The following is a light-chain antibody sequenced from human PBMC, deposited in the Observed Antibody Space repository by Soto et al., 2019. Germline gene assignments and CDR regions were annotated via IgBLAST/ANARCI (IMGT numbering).Light chain of an antibody. J-gene: IGKJ1*01. CDR1: QSLLHSNGYNY. Sequence: DIVMTQSPLSLPVTPGEPASISCRSSQSLLHSNGYNYLDWYLQKPGQSPQLLIYLGSNRASGVPDRFSGSGSGTDFTLKISRVEAEDVGVYYCMQALQTPPWTFGQGTKVEI. CDR3: MQALQTPPWT. V-gene: IGKV2-28*01. CDR2: LGS.